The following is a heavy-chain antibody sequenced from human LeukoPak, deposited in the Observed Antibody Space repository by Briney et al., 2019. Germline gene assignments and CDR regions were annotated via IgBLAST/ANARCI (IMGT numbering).Heavy chain of an antibody. CDR1: GGTFSSYA. CDR3: ARAPYYDFWSGYYTPETYYYYYYMDV. Sequence: SVKVSCKASGGTFSSYAISWVRQAPGQGLEWMGGIIPIFGTANYAQKFQGRVTITADKSTSTAYMELSSLRSEDTAVYYCARAPYYDFWSGYYTPETYYYYYYMDVWGKGTTVTVSS. D-gene: IGHD3-3*01. CDR2: IIPIFGTA. J-gene: IGHJ6*03. V-gene: IGHV1-69*06.